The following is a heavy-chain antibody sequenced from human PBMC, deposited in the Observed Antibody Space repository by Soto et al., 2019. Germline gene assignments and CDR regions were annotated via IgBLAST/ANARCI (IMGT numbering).Heavy chain of an antibody. Sequence: SVKVSCKASGGTFSSYAISWVRQAPGQGLEWMGGIIPIFGTANYAQKFQGRVTITADESTSTAYMELSSLRSEDAAVYYCAGGGGYFDCRGYPEPGAFDIWGQGTMVTVSS. J-gene: IGHJ3*02. CDR3: AGGGGYFDCRGYPEPGAFDI. CDR1: GGTFSSYA. V-gene: IGHV1-69*13. D-gene: IGHD3-22*01. CDR2: IIPIFGTA.